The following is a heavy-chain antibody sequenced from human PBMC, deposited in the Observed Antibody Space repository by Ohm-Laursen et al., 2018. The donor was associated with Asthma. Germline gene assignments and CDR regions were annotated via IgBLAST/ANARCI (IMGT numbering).Heavy chain of an antibody. CDR2: ISYDGSNK. CDR3: ARDGDGDYGNEYYFDY. V-gene: IGHV3-30*03. D-gene: IGHD4-17*01. J-gene: IGHJ4*02. CDR1: GFTFSSYG. Sequence: SLRLSCTASGFTFSSYGMHWVRQAPGKGLEWVAVISYDGSNKYYADSVKGRFTISRDNSKNALYLQMNSLRAEDTAVYYCARDGDGDYGNEYYFDYWGQGTLVTVSS.